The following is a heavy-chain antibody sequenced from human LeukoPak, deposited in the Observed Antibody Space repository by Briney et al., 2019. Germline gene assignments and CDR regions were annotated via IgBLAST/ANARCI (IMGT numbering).Heavy chain of an antibody. Sequence: PGGSLRLSCAASGFTFSSYEMNWVRQAPGKGLEWVSYISSSGSTIYYADSVKGGFTISRDNAKNSLYLQMNSLRAEDTAVYYCAREGTSITGTRRGFDPWGQGTLVTVSS. CDR1: GFTFSSYE. CDR3: AREGTSITGTRRGFDP. J-gene: IGHJ5*02. D-gene: IGHD1-7*01. V-gene: IGHV3-48*03. CDR2: ISSSGSTI.